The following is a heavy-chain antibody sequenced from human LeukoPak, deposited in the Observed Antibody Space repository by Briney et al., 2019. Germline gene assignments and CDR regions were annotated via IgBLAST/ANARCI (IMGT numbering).Heavy chain of an antibody. J-gene: IGHJ4*02. D-gene: IGHD4-17*01. Sequence: GGSLRLSCAASGFTVSGNYMSWVRQAPGKGLEWVSVIYSGGDTYSADSVRGRFTISRDNSKNTVYLQMNSLRAEDTAVYYCAREGGGDYGDYLRYWGQGTLVTVSS. CDR2: IYSGGDT. CDR3: AREGGGDYGDYLRY. V-gene: IGHV3-53*01. CDR1: GFTVSGNY.